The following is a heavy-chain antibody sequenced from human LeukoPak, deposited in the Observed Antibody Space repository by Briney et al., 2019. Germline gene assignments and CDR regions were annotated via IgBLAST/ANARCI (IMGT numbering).Heavy chain of an antibody. V-gene: IGHV4-30-4*01. J-gene: IGHJ4*02. CDR1: GGSISSGDYY. CDR2: IYYSGST. CDR3: AVDYGGNWIPFFDY. Sequence: PSQTLSLTCTVSGGSISSGDYYWSWIRQPPGKGLEWIGYIYYSGSTYYNPSLQSRVSILVDTSKNQFSLKLSSVTAADTAVYYCAVDYGGNWIPFFDYWGQGTLVTVSS. D-gene: IGHD4-23*01.